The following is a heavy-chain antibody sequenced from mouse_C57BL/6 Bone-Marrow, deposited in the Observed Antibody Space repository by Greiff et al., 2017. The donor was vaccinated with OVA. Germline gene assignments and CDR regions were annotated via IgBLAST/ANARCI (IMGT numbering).Heavy chain of an antibody. V-gene: IGHV7-1*01. CDR2: SRNKANDYTT. CDR1: GFTFSDFY. J-gene: IGHJ3*01. Sequence: EVNLVESGGGLVQSGRSLRLSCATSGFTFSDFYMEWVRQAPGKGLEWIAASRNKANDYTTEYSASVKGRFIVSRDTSQSILYLQMNALRAEDTAIYYCARSDGYYWFAYWGQGTLVTVSA. CDR3: ARSDGYYWFAY. D-gene: IGHD2-3*01.